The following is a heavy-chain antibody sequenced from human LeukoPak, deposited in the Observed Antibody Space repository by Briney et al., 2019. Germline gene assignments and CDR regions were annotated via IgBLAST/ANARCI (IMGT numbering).Heavy chain of an antibody. Sequence: PGGFLRLSCAASGFTFSSYAMSWVRQAPGKGLEWVAVIWYDGSDKYYADSVKGRFTISRENSKNTLYLQMNSLRAEDTAVYYCAREITVTSTTYFDYWGQGTLVTVSS. J-gene: IGHJ4*02. D-gene: IGHD4-17*01. CDR1: GFTFSSYA. V-gene: IGHV3-33*08. CDR2: IWYDGSDK. CDR3: AREITVTSTTYFDY.